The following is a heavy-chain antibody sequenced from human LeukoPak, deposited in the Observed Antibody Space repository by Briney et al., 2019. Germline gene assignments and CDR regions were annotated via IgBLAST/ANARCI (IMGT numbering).Heavy chain of an antibody. CDR1: GFSFSSYA. CDR2: ISGSGNRR. V-gene: IGHV3-23*01. J-gene: IGHJ6*03. Sequence: GGSLRLSCAASGFSFSSYAMRWVRQAPGKGLEWVSSISGSGNRRDSADSVKGRFTISRDNSKNTLYLEMYSLRAEDTAVYYCAKDRGHCTNGVCHNYYYMDVWGKGTTVTVSS. CDR3: AKDRGHCTNGVCHNYYYMDV. D-gene: IGHD2-8*01.